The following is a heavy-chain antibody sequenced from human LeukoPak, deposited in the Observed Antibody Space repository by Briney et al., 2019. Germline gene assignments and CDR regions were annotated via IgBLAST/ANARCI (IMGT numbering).Heavy chain of an antibody. CDR3: ARGVSCSGGTCSYSYHYYAMDV. Sequence: GGSLRLSCAASGFSFSDYWMGWVRQAPGKGLEWVANIQQDGSEEYYMDSVKGRFTISRDNAKNSLYLQMSSLRADDTAVYYCARGVSCSGGTCSYSYHYYAMDVWGQGTTVTLSS. D-gene: IGHD2-15*01. V-gene: IGHV3-7*04. J-gene: IGHJ6*02. CDR1: GFSFSDYW. CDR2: IQQDGSEE.